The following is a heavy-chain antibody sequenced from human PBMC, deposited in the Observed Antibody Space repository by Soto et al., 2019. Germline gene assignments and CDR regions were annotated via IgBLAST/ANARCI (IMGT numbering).Heavy chain of an antibody. CDR1: GGSISSGGYY. Sequence: QVQLQESGPGLVKPSQTLSLTCTVSGGSISSGGYYWSWIRQHPGKGLEWIGYIYYSGSTYYNPSLKSRVTISVETSKNQFSLKLSSVTAADTAVYYCASLIAARPNWFDPWGQGTLVTVSS. D-gene: IGHD6-6*01. CDR2: IYYSGST. J-gene: IGHJ5*02. CDR3: ASLIAARPNWFDP. V-gene: IGHV4-31*03.